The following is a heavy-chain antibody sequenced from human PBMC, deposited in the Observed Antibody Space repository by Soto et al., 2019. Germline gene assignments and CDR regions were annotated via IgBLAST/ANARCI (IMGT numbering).Heavy chain of an antibody. D-gene: IGHD5-18*01. V-gene: IGHV3-23*01. CDR3: AKNLTVEDTAMVT. CDR1: GFTFSSYA. CDR2: ITGSGGST. J-gene: IGHJ5*02. Sequence: EVQLLESGAGLVQPGGSLRLSCAASGFTFSSYAMSWVRQAPGKGLEWVSAITGSGGSTYYADSVKGRFTISRDNSKSTLNVQMNSLRAEDTAVYYCAKNLTVEDTAMVTWGQGTLVTVSS.